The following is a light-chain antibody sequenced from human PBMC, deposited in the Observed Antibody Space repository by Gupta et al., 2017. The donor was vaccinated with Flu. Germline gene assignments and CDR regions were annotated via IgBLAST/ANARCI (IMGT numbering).Light chain of an antibody. CDR2: GAS. CDR3: QQYGTSPIN. CDR1: QTVSSRY. V-gene: IGKV3-20*01. J-gene: IGKJ5*01. Sequence: GERATLSCRASQTVSSRYLAWYQQKHGQAPRLLIYGASSRATDIPDRFSGSGSGTDFTLTISRLEPEDFAVYSCQQYGTSPINFVQGTRLEI.